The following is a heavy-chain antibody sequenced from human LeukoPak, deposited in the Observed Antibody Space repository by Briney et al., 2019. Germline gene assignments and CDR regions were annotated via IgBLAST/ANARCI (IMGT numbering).Heavy chain of an antibody. J-gene: IGHJ4*02. CDR1: GYSFTSYW. Sequence: GESLKISCKGSGYSFTSYWIGWVRQMPGKGLEWMGIIYPGDSDTRYSPSFQGQVTISADKSISTAYLQWRSLKASDTAMYYCARPGYSSSVRLTPPDYWGQGTLVTVSS. CDR2: IYPGDSDT. D-gene: IGHD6-6*01. CDR3: ARPGYSSSVRLTPPDY. V-gene: IGHV5-51*01.